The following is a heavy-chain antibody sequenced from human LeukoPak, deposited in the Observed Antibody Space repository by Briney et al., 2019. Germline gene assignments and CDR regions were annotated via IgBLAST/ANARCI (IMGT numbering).Heavy chain of an antibody. D-gene: IGHD2/OR15-2a*01. Sequence: SETLSLTCAVYGGSFSGYYWSWIRQPPGKGLEWIGEINHSGSTNYNPSLKSRVTISVDTSKNQFSLKLSFVTAADTAVYYCARGSRGVLSYGMAVWGQGTTVTVSS. J-gene: IGHJ6*02. CDR3: ARGSRGVLSYGMAV. V-gene: IGHV4-34*01. CDR2: INHSGST. CDR1: GGSFSGYY.